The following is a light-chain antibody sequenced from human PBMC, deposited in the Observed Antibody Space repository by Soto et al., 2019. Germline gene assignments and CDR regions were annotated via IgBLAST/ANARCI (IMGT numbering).Light chain of an antibody. Sequence: EIVLTQSPATLSLSPGERATLSCRASQSVSSYLAWYQQKPGQVPRLLIYDASNRATGTPARFSGSGSGTEFTLTISSLEPEDFAVYYCQQRSNWLLTFGGGTKVDIK. CDR1: QSVSSY. CDR3: QQRSNWLLT. J-gene: IGKJ4*01. CDR2: DAS. V-gene: IGKV3-11*01.